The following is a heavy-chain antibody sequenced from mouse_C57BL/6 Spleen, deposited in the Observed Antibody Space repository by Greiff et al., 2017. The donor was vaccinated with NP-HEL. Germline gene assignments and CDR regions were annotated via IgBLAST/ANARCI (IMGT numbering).Heavy chain of an antibody. J-gene: IGHJ4*01. Sequence: EVQLQQSGPELVKPGASVKIPCKASGYTFTDYNMDWVKQSHGKSLEWIGDINPNNGGTIYNQKFKGKATLTVDKSSSTAYMELRSLTSEDTAVYYWARRYYDYDPYAMDYWGQGTSVTVSS. CDR1: GYTFTDYN. CDR2: INPNNGGT. V-gene: IGHV1-18*01. D-gene: IGHD2-4*01. CDR3: ARRYYDYDPYAMDY.